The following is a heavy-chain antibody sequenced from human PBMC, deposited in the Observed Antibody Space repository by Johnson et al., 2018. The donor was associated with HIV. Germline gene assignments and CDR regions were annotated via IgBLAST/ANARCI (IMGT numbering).Heavy chain of an antibody. CDR3: ARVEAAAGLAFDI. J-gene: IGHJ3*02. CDR2: ISYDGSNK. Sequence: QEQLVESGGGVVQPGRSLRLSCAASGFTFNNYAMHWVRQAPGKGLEWVAVISYDGSNKYYAASVKGRFTISRDNSKNTVYLQMNSLRAEDTAVYYCARVEAAAGLAFDIWGQGTMVTVS. CDR1: GFTFNNYA. V-gene: IGHV3-30-3*01. D-gene: IGHD6-13*01.